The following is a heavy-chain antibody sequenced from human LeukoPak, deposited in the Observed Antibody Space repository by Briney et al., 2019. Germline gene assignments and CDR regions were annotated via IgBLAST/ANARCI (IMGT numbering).Heavy chain of an antibody. Sequence: GGSLRLSCAASGFTFTDYYMSWVRQAPGKGLECVSYISGSGTTIYYADSVKGRFTISRDNGKNSLYLQMNSLRAEDTAVYYCTSHEGSSGYYSSFDYWGQGTLVTVSS. CDR2: ISGSGTTI. V-gene: IGHV3-11*01. CDR1: GFTFTDYY. J-gene: IGHJ4*02. D-gene: IGHD3-22*01. CDR3: TSHEGSSGYYSSFDY.